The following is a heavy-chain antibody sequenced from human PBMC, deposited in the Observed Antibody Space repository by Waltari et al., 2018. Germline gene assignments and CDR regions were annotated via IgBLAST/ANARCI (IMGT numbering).Heavy chain of an antibody. CDR1: GFPFSSYW. CDR2: IKQDGSEK. D-gene: IGHD6-19*01. V-gene: IGHV3-7*01. Sequence: EVQLVESGGGLVQPGGSLRLSCAASGFPFSSYWMSWVRQAPGKGLEWVANIKQDGSEKYYVDSVKGRFTISRDNAKNSLYLQMNSLRAEDTAVYYCASYSSGWYRVYWGQGTLVTVSS. CDR3: ASYSSGWYRVY. J-gene: IGHJ4*02.